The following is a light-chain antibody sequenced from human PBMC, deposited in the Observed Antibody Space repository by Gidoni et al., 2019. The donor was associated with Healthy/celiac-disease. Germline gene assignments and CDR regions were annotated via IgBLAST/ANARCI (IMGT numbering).Light chain of an antibody. V-gene: IGKV3-15*01. CDR2: GAS. Sequence: IVMTQSPPTLSVSPGERATLSCRASQSVSSNLAWYQQKPRQAPRLLIYGASTRATGIPARFSGSGSGTEFTLPISSLQSEDFAVYYCQQYNNWPPWTFGQGTKVEIK. CDR1: QSVSSN. J-gene: IGKJ1*01. CDR3: QQYNNWPPWT.